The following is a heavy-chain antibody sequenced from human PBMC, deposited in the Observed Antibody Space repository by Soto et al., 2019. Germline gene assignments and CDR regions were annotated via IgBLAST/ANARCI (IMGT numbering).Heavy chain of an antibody. V-gene: IGHV3-21*01. CDR2: ISSSSSYI. D-gene: IGHD1-1*01. Sequence: GGSLRLSCAASGFTFSSYSMNWVRQAPGKGLEWVSSISSSSSYIYYADSVKGRFTISRDNAKNSLYLQMNSLRAEDTAVYYCARDARERRSGFDYWGQGTLVTVSS. CDR3: ARDARERRSGFDY. J-gene: IGHJ4*02. CDR1: GFTFSSYS.